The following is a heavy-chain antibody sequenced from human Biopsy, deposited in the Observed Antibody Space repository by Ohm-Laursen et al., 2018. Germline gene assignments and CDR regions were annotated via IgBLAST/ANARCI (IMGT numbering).Heavy chain of an antibody. CDR2: IIPILRTT. CDR1: TGTFTSYG. V-gene: IGHV1-69*11. J-gene: IGHJ4*02. CDR3: AREAIGYQLPCDD. Sequence: ASVKVSCKAPTGTFTSYGIIWVRQAPGQGLEWMGRIIPILRTTAYAQAFLGRVTITADSPTSTVDMELTSLTSDDTAVYFCAREAIGYQLPCDDWGQGTLVTVSS. D-gene: IGHD2-2*01.